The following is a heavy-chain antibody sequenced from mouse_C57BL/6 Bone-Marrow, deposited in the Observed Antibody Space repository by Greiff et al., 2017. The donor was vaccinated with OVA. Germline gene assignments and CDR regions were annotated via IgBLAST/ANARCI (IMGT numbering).Heavy chain of an antibody. J-gene: IGHJ1*03. CDR2: INPSNGGT. CDR1: GYTFTSYW. D-gene: IGHD1-1*01. CDR3: ARGDYYGSSYWYFDV. Sequence: QVQLQQPGTELVKPGASVTLSCKASGYTFTSYWMHWVKQRPGQGLEWIGNINPSNGGTNYNEKFKSKATLTVDKSSSTAYMQLSSLTSEDSAVYYCARGDYYGSSYWYFDVWGTGTTVTVSS. V-gene: IGHV1-53*01.